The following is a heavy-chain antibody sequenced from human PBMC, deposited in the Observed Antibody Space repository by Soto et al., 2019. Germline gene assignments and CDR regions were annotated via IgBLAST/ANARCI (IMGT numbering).Heavy chain of an antibody. J-gene: IGHJ5*02. D-gene: IGHD2-2*01. CDR1: GGSISSSSDY. V-gene: IGHV4-30-2*01. CDR3: ARVPDR. CDR2: IYHSGST. Sequence: SETLSLTCAVSGGSISSSSDYWCWIRQPPGKGLEWIGYIYHSGSTYYNPSLKSRVTISVDRSKNQFSLKLSSVTAADTAVYYCARVPDRWGQGTLVTVSS.